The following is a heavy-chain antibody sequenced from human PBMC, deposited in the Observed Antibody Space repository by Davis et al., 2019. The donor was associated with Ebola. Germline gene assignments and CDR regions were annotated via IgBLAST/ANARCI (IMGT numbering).Heavy chain of an antibody. D-gene: IGHD4-17*01. V-gene: IGHV1-69*06. J-gene: IGHJ6*02. Sequence: SVKVSCKASGGTFSSYAISWVRQAPGQGLKWMGGIIPIFGTANYAQKFQGRVTITADKSTSTAYMELSSLRSEDTAVYYCARHGPDYGDYYLYYYYYGMDVWGQGTTVTVSS. CDR1: GGTFSSYA. CDR3: ARHGPDYGDYYLYYYYYGMDV. CDR2: IIPIFGTA.